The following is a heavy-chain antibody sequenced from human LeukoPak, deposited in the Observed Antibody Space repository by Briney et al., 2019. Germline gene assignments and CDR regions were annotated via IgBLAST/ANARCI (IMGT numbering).Heavy chain of an antibody. Sequence: GGSLRLSCAASGFTSSSYSLNWVRQAPAKGLEWVSSISSGSSYIYYADSVTGRFTISRDNAKNSLYLQMNSLRAEDTAVYFCARGPIVGATLFDYWGQGTLVTISS. V-gene: IGHV3-21*01. CDR3: ARGPIVGATLFDY. D-gene: IGHD1-26*01. J-gene: IGHJ4*01. CDR2: ISSGSSYI. CDR1: GFTSSSYS.